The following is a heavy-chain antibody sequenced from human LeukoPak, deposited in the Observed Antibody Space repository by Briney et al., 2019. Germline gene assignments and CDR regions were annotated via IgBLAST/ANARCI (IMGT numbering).Heavy chain of an antibody. Sequence: PGGSLRLSCAASGFTFSSYAMNWVRQAPGKGLEWVSAITGSGGRTYYADSVKGRFTISRDNSKNTLYLQMNSLRAEDTAVYYCARGPSGYHNTGGQGTLVTVSS. CDR3: ARGPSGYHNT. CDR1: GFTFSSYA. J-gene: IGHJ4*02. V-gene: IGHV3-23*01. CDR2: ITGSGGRT. D-gene: IGHD5-12*01.